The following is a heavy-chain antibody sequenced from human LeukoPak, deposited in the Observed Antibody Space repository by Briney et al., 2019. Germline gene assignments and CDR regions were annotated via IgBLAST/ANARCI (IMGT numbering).Heavy chain of an antibody. Sequence: GRSLRLSCAASGFTFSSYGMHWVRQAPGKGLEWVAVISYDGSNKYYADSVKGRFTISRDNSKNTLYLQMNSLRAEDTAVFYCARAEYYYDSSGYYPRYYNYYYMDVWGKGTTVTVSS. CDR3: ARAEYYYDSSGYYPRYYNYYYMDV. CDR1: GFTFSSYG. J-gene: IGHJ6*03. CDR2: ISYDGSNK. V-gene: IGHV3-30*03. D-gene: IGHD3-22*01.